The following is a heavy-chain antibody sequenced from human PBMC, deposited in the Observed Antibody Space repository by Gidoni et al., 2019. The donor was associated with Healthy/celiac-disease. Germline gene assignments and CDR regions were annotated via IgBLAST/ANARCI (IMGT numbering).Heavy chain of an antibody. J-gene: IGHJ3*02. D-gene: IGHD6-13*01. CDR3: AKMALPLGTFDI. CDR2: IYDSGGT. Sequence: QSQLQESGSGLVKPSQTLSRPCTVSDAPIRSGCYPWSCIRQHPGACLEWIGYIYDSGGTYYHPSLKSRVTISVDTSKNQFSLKLSSVTAADTAVYYCAKMALPLGTFDIWGQGTMVTVSS. V-gene: IGHV4-31*03. CDR1: DAPIRSGCYP.